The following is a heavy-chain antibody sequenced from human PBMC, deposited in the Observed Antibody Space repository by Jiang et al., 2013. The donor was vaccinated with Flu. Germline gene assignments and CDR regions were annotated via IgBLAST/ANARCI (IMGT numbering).Heavy chain of an antibody. J-gene: IGHJ4*02. CDR2: ISYVETT. CDR1: GGSISSSSYY. D-gene: IGHD2-15*01. CDR3: ARQGYCSGGSCSLMNDY. Sequence: PSETLSLTCTVSGGSISSSSYYWGWIRQPPGKGLEWIGSISYVETTYSNPSLKNRVTLSVDTSNNQFSLKLSSVTAADTAVYYCARQGYCSGGSCSLMNDYWGQGTLVTVSS. V-gene: IGHV4-39*01.